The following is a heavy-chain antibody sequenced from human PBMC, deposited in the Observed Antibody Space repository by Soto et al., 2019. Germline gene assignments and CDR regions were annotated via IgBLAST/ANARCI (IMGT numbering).Heavy chain of an antibody. Sequence: GGSLRLSCAASGFTFSSYSMNWVRQAPGKGLEWVSYISSSSSTIYYADSVKGRFTISRDNAKNSLYLQMNSLRAEDTAVYYCARATLYCSSTSCYPDYWGQGTLVTVSS. CDR2: ISSSSSTI. J-gene: IGHJ4*02. CDR1: GFTFSSYS. CDR3: ARATLYCSSTSCYPDY. D-gene: IGHD2-2*01. V-gene: IGHV3-48*01.